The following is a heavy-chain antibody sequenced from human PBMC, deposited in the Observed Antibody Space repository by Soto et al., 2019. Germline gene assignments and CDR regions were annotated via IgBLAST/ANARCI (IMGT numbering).Heavy chain of an antibody. CDR2: ISYDGSNK. CDR3: ARSSSLRLPSGY. D-gene: IGHD4-17*01. J-gene: IGHJ4*02. CDR1: GFTFSSYA. Sequence: QVQLVESGGGVVQPGRSLRLSCAASGFTFSSYAMHWVRQAPGKGLEWVAVISYDGSNKYYADSVKGQFTISRDNSKNTLYLQMNSLRAEDTAVYYCARSSSLRLPSGYWGQGTLVTVSS. V-gene: IGHV3-30-3*01.